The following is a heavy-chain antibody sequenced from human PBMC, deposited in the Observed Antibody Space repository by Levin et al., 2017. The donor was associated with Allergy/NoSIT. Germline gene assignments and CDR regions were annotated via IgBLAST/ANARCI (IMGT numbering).Heavy chain of an antibody. V-gene: IGHV3-30-3*01. D-gene: IGHD3-10*01. Sequence: GESLKISCVASGFIFNNFAMHWVRQAPGKGLEWVAVISFDGNNEYYADSLKGRFTISRDDSKNTLYLQMNSLRPEDTAVYYVARHFTMIRGYDNYGMDAWGQGTTVTVSS. CDR3: ARHFTMIRGYDNYGMDA. CDR2: ISFDGNNE. J-gene: IGHJ6*02. CDR1: GFIFNNFA.